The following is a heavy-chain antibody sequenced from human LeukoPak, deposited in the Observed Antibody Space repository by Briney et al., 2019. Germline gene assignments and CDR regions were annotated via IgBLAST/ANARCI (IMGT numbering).Heavy chain of an antibody. CDR3: ARHGSSWYYFDY. Sequence: SETLSLTCTVSGGSISSSSYYWGWVRQPPGKGLEWIGSIYYSGSTYYNPSLKSRVTISVDTSKNQFSLKLSSVTAADTAVYYCARHGSSWYYFDYWGQGTLVTVSS. V-gene: IGHV4-39*01. J-gene: IGHJ4*02. CDR1: GGSISSSSYY. CDR2: IYYSGST. D-gene: IGHD6-13*01.